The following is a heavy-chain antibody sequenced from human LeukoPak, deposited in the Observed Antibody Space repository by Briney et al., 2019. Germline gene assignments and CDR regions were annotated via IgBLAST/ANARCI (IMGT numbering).Heavy chain of an antibody. CDR1: GGSISSYY. D-gene: IGHD6-13*01. V-gene: IGHV4-4*07. CDR3: ARGRGSSPYYYYYYMDV. Sequence: PSETLSLTCTVSGGSISSYYWSWIRQPAGKGLEWIGRIYTSGSTNYNPSLKSRVTMSVDTSKNQFSLKLSSVTAADTAVYYCARGRGSSPYYYYYYMDVWGKGTTVTVSS. CDR2: IYTSGST. J-gene: IGHJ6*03.